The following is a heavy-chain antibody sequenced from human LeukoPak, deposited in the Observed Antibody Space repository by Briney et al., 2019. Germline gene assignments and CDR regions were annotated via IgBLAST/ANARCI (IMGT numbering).Heavy chain of an antibody. CDR3: ATTHQREDWFDP. V-gene: IGHV1-24*01. CDR2: FDPEDGET. J-gene: IGHJ5*02. CDR1: GYTLTELS. Sequence: GASVKVSCNVSGYTLTELSMHWVRQAPGKGLEWMGGFDPEDGETIYAQKFQGRVTMTEDTSTDTAYMELSSLRSEDTAVYYCATTHQREDWFDPWGQGTLVTVSS. D-gene: IGHD1-26*01.